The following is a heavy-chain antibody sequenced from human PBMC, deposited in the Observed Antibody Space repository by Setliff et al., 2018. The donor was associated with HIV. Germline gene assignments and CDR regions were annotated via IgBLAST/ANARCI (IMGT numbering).Heavy chain of an antibody. D-gene: IGHD3-3*01. CDR3: ARDFWSGYGYLRLSGYGMDV. CDR1: GYSFINYA. Sequence: GASVKVSCKASGYSFINYAMNWVRQAPGQGLEWMGWINTQTGSPMYAQAFTGRFVFSVDTSVTTAYLQISGLKADDTAVYYCARDFWSGYGYLRLSGYGMDVWGQGTTVTVSS. CDR2: INTQTGSP. J-gene: IGHJ6*02. V-gene: IGHV7-4-1*02.